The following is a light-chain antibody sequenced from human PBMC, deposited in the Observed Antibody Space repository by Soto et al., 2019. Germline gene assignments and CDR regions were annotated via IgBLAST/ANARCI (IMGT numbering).Light chain of an antibody. CDR2: KAS. Sequence: DIQMTQSPSTLSAAVEDRVTITCRASQSMSSWLAWYQQKPGKAPKLLIYKASSLESGVPSRFSGSGSGTEFTLTISSLQPDDFATYYCLQYNSYPSFGGGTKVEIK. V-gene: IGKV1-5*03. CDR1: QSMSSW. CDR3: LQYNSYPS. J-gene: IGKJ4*01.